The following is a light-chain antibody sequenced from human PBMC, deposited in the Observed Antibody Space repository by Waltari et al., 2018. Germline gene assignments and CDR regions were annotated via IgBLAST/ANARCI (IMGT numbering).Light chain of an antibody. CDR3: QHYVRLPAT. CDR2: GGT. V-gene: IGKV3-20*01. J-gene: IGKJ1*01. CDR1: KSVSRA. Sequence: EIVLTQSPGTLSLSPGERATLSCRASKSVSRALAWYQQKPGQAPRLLIYGGTRATGIPDRFSGSGSGTDFSLTISRLEPEDFAVYYCQHYVRLPATFGQGTKVEIK.